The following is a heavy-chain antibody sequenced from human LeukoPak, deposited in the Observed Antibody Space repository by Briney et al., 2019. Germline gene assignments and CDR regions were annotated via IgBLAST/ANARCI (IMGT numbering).Heavy chain of an antibody. Sequence: GGSLRLSCAASGFTFSNAWMSWVRQAPGKGLEWVSGTSGSGGSTYYADSVKGRFTISRDNSKNTLYLQMNTLRAEDAAVYYCAKDRRSAYYYYYGIDVWGQGTTVTVSS. CDR2: TSGSGGST. V-gene: IGHV3-23*01. CDR1: GFTFSNAW. J-gene: IGHJ6*02. CDR3: AKDRRSAYYYYYGIDV. D-gene: IGHD6-19*01.